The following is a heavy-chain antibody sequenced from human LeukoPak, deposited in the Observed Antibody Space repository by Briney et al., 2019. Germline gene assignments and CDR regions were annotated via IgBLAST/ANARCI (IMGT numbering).Heavy chain of an antibody. Sequence: GGSLRLSCAASGFTFDDYGMSWVRQAPGKGLEWVSGINWNGGSTGYADSVKGRFTISRDSAKNSLYLQMNSLRAEDTALYYCARDKRDGVFDPWGQGTLSPSPQ. D-gene: IGHD5-24*01. J-gene: IGHJ5*02. CDR3: ARDKRDGVFDP. CDR2: INWNGGST. CDR1: GFTFDDYG. V-gene: IGHV3-20*04.